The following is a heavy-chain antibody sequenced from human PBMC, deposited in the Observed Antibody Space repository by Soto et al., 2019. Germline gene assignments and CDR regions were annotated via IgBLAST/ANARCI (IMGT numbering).Heavy chain of an antibody. J-gene: IGHJ4*02. D-gene: IGHD2-8*01. CDR2: IYPGDSDT. CDR1: GYSFTSYW. V-gene: IGHV5-51*01. Sequence: GESLKISCKGSGYSFTSYWIGWVRQMPGKGLEWMGIIYPGDSDTRYSPSFQGQVTNQAVKSISTAYLPWSSLKASDTAMYYCARVDCTNGVCFGDYWGQGTLVTVSS. CDR3: ARVDCTNGVCFGDY.